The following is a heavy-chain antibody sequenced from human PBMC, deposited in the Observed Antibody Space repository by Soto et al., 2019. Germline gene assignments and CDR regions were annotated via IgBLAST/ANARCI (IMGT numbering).Heavy chain of an antibody. D-gene: IGHD6-6*01. CDR2: ISSSSSTI. Sequence: GGSLRLSCAASGFTFSSYSMNWVRQAPGKGLEWVSYISSSSSTIYYADSVKGRFTISRDNAKNSLYLQMNSLRDEDTAVYYCARDSVGVSSSSPYFDYWGQGTLVTVSS. CDR1: GFTFSSYS. V-gene: IGHV3-48*02. J-gene: IGHJ4*02. CDR3: ARDSVGVSSSSPYFDY.